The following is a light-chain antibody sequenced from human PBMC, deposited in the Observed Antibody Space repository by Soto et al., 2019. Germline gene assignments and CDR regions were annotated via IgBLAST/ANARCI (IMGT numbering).Light chain of an antibody. J-gene: IGLJ1*01. Sequence: QSALTQHASVSGSPGQSITISCTGTSSDIGSYNYISWYQQYPDKGPKLMIYGVTNRPSGVSNRFSGSKSGYTASLTISGLQAEDEADYYCCSYTTTTAYVFGTGTKLTVL. CDR1: SSDIGSYNY. V-gene: IGLV2-14*03. CDR3: CSYTTTTAYV. CDR2: GVT.